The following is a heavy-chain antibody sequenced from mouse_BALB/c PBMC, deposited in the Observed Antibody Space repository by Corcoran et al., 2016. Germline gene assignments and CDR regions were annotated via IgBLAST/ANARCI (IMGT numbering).Heavy chain of an antibody. CDR3: TIYGKGYYAMDY. Sequence: QVQLQQSGAELVRPGASVTLSCKASGYTFTDHEMHWVKQTPVHGLEWIGAIDPETGGTAYNQKFKGKATLTADKSSSTAYMELRSLTSEDSAVYYCTIYGKGYYAMDYWGQGTSVTVSS. D-gene: IGHD2-1*01. CDR2: IDPETGGT. V-gene: IGHV1-15*01. CDR1: GYTFTDHE. J-gene: IGHJ4*01.